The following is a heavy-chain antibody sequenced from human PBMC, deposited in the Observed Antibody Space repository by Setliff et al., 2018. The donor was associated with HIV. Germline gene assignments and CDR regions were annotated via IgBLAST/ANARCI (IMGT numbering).Heavy chain of an antibody. CDR2: IKQDGVGK. CDR1: GFTFGNHF. V-gene: IGHV3-7*03. D-gene: IGHD1-26*01. J-gene: IGHJ6*03. CDR3: VRWEQDRLDYYYMDV. Sequence: PGGSLRLSCAASGFTFGNHFMAWARQAPGKGLEWVANIKQDGVGKYYGDSGKGRFTISRDNAKNLLLLQMTSLRVDDTAVYYCVRWEQDRLDYYYMDVWGKGTSVTVSS.